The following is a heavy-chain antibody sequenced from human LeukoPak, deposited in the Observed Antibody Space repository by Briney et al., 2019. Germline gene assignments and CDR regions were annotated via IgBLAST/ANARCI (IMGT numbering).Heavy chain of an antibody. CDR1: GFTFSSYS. Sequence: GGSLRLSCAAPGFTFSSYSMNWVRQAPGKGLQWVSSISSSSSYIYYADSVKGRFTISRDNAKNSLYLQMNSLRAEDTAVYYCARDHGDSGYDFDYWGQGTLVTVSS. J-gene: IGHJ4*02. CDR3: ARDHGDSGYDFDY. D-gene: IGHD5-12*01. V-gene: IGHV3-21*01. CDR2: ISSSSSYI.